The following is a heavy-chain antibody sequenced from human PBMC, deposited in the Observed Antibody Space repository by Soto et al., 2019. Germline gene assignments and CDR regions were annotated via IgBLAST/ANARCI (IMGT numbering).Heavy chain of an antibody. CDR2: INSDGSTT. CDR3: ARDREWELPGY. D-gene: IGHD1-26*01. Sequence: PWWSLRLSCAASGFTFSSYWMHWCRQAPGKGLVWVSRINSDGSTTNYADSVKGRLTISRDDAKNTLYLQMNSLRAEDTAVYYCARDREWELPGYWGQGTLVTVSS. CDR1: GFTFSSYW. V-gene: IGHV3-74*01. J-gene: IGHJ4*02.